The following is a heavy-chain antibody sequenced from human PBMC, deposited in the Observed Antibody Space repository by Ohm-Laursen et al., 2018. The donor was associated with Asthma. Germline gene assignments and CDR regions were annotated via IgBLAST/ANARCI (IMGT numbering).Heavy chain of an antibody. CDR2: IYYSGST. CDR3: ASGSYDFWFDP. Sequence: TLSLTCTVSGGSISSGGYYWSWIRQHPGKGLEWIGYIYYSGSTYYNPSLKSRVTISVDTSKNQFSLRLSSVTAADTAVYYCASGSYDFWFDPWGQGTLVTVPS. J-gene: IGHJ5*02. CDR1: GGSISSGGYY. D-gene: IGHD3-3*01. V-gene: IGHV4-31*03.